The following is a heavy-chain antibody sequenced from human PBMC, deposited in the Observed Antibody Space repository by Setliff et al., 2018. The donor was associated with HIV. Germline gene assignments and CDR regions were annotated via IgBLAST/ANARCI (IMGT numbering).Heavy chain of an antibody. J-gene: IGHJ6*03. CDR1: GYTLAGYF. V-gene: IGHV1-2*02. D-gene: IGHD2-15*01. Sequence: ASVKVSCKASGYTLAGYFMHWVRQAPGQGLEWMGWINPNSGGTNYAQKFQGRVTMTRDTSISTAYLDLSRLRSDDTAVYYCARGGVADTGFDYYYYMDVWGKGTTVTVSS. CDR2: INPNSGGT. CDR3: ARGGVADTGFDYYYYMDV.